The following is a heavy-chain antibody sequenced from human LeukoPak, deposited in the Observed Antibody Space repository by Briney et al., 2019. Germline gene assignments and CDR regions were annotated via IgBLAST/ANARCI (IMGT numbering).Heavy chain of an antibody. J-gene: IGHJ3*02. V-gene: IGHV1-2*02. D-gene: IGHD5-18*01. CDR2: INPNSGGT. Sequence: ASVKVSCKASGCTFTGYYMHWVRQAPGQGLEWMGWINPNSGGTNYAQKFQGRVTMTRDTSISTAYMELSRLRSDDMAVYYCARDIRSHTAMINDAFDIWGQGTMVTVSS. CDR1: GCTFTGYY. CDR3: ARDIRSHTAMINDAFDI.